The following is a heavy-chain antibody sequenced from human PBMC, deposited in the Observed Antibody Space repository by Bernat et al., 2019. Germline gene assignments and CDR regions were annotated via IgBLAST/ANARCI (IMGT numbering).Heavy chain of an antibody. D-gene: IGHD1-14*01. CDR1: GGSISSSSYY. J-gene: IGHJ6*02. CDR2: IYYSGST. V-gene: IGHV4-39*01. CDR3: ARSGSTTSRGGMDV. Sequence: QLQLQESGPGLVKPSETLSLTCTVSGGSISSSSYYWGWIRQPPGKGLEWIGSIYYSGSTYYNPSLKSRVTISVDTSKNQFSLKLSSVTAADPAVYYCARSGSTTSRGGMDVWGQGTTVTVSS.